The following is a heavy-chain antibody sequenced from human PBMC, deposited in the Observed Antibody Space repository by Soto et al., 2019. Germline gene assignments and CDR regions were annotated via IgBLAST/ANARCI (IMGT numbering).Heavy chain of an antibody. J-gene: IGHJ4*02. CDR3: TRQYDFWSGYYPNFGY. V-gene: IGHV3-73*01. CDR1: GFTFSGSA. CDR2: IRSKANSYAT. Sequence: GGSLRLSCAASGFTFSGSAMHWVRQASGKGLEWVGRIRSKANSYATAYAASVKGRFTISRDDSKNTAYLQMNSLKTEDTAVYYCTRQYDFWSGYYPNFGYWGQGTLVTVSS. D-gene: IGHD3-3*01.